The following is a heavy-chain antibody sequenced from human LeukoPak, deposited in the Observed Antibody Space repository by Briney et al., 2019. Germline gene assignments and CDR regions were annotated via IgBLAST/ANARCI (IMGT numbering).Heavy chain of an antibody. CDR1: GGTFSSYA. V-gene: IGHV1-69*06. CDR3: ARVVGLTGYSSSWYSGYYYYMDV. D-gene: IGHD6-13*01. CDR2: IIPIFGTT. J-gene: IGHJ6*03. Sequence: SVKVSCKASGGTFSSYAISWVRQAPGQGLEWMGGIIPIFGTTNYAQKFQDRATITADKSTSTAYMELSSLRSEDTAVYYCARVVGLTGYSSSWYSGYYYYMDVWGEGTTVTVSS.